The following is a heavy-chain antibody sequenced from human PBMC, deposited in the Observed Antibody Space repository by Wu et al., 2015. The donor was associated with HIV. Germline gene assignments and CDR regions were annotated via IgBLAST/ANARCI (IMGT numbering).Heavy chain of an antibody. CDR1: GGSFSGYY. CDR3: ARGFWSGPDQYSFYYYMDV. CDR2: INHTGSS. D-gene: IGHD3-3*01. V-gene: IGHV4-34*02. J-gene: IGHJ6*03. Sequence: QVQLQQWGAGLLKPSETLSLKCAVYGGSFSGYYWSWIRQFSGKGLGWLGEINHTGSSSYNPSLKSRVTISVDTSKNQFSLNLSSVTAADTAIYYCARGFWSGPDQYSFYYYMDVWGKGTTVIVSS.